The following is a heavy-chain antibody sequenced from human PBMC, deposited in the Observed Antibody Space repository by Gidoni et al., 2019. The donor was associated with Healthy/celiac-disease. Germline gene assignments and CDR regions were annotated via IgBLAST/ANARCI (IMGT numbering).Heavy chain of an antibody. D-gene: IGHD3-3*01. J-gene: IGHJ5*02. Sequence: EVQLVQSGAEVKKPGESLRISCTGSGYSFTSYWLRWVRQMPGQGLEWMGRIDPSDSYTNYSPSFQGHVTISADKSISTAYLQWSSLKASDTAMYYCARQRRPADYDFWSGYHTNWFDPWGQGTLVTVSS. CDR1: GYSFTSYW. CDR3: ARQRRPADYDFWSGYHTNWFDP. CDR2: IDPSDSYT. V-gene: IGHV5-10-1*03.